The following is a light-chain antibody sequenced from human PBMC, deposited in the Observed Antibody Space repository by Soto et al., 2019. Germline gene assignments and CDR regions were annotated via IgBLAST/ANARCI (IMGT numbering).Light chain of an antibody. CDR2: AAS. CDR3: LQDYGDSWT. V-gene: IGKV1-6*01. Sequence: MTQSPSSLSASVGEKIIITCRASRDVGSDVSWYQQKPGQAPNLLIYAASNLYTGVPSRFSGSRSGTECTLTISSLQPEDFASYYCLQDYGDSWTLGQGTKVDIK. CDR1: RDVGSD. J-gene: IGKJ1*01.